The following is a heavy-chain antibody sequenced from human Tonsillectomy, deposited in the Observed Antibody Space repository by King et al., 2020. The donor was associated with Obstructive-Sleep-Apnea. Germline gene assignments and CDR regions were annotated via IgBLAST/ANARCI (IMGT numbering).Heavy chain of an antibody. V-gene: IGHV4-34*01. Sequence: VQLQQWGAGLLKPSETLSLTCAVYGGSFSGYYWSWIRQPPGKGLEWIGEINHSGSTNYNPSLKRRVTISVDTSKNQFSLKLSSVTAADTAVYYCARGRYCSGGSCSVAFDYWGQGTLVTVSS. D-gene: IGHD2-15*01. CDR3: ARGRYCSGGSCSVAFDY. J-gene: IGHJ4*02. CDR2: INHSGST. CDR1: GGSFSGYY.